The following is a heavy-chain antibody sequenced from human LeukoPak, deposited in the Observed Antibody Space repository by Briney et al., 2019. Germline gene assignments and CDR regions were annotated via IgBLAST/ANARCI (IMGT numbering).Heavy chain of an antibody. CDR3: ARGVSTWYRIDY. V-gene: IGHV3-30*01. Sequence: GGSLRLSCVASGFPFSSYSFHWVRQAPGKGLECVALLSYDGSIKHYADSVKGRFTLSRDNSKSSVYLQMDSLKADDTAVYYCARGVSTWYRIDYWGQGTLVTVSS. D-gene: IGHD6-13*01. CDR1: GFPFSSYS. CDR2: LSYDGSIK. J-gene: IGHJ4*02.